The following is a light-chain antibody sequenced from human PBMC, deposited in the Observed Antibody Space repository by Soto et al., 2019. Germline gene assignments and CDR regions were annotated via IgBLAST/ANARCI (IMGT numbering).Light chain of an antibody. CDR2: EVS. J-gene: IGLJ2*01. Sequence: QSALTQPASVSGSPGQSITISCTGTSSDVGAYTYVSWYQQHPGKAPKLMIFEVSDRPSGVSNRFAGSKSGNTASLTISVLQDEDDADYYCSSYTTIITAVFGGGTKLTVL. CDR3: SSYTTIITAV. CDR1: SSDVGAYTY. V-gene: IGLV2-14*01.